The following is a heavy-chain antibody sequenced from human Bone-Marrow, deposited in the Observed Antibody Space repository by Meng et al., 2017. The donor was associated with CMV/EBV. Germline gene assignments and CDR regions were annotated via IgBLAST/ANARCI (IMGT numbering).Heavy chain of an antibody. CDR2: IYPGDSDT. CDR3: ARLGGEYYSGRGGTSGCFDY. CDR1: GYSFTSYW. Sequence: GESLKISCKGSGYSFTSYWIGWVRQMPGKGLEWMGIIYPGDSDTRYSPSFQGQVTISAAKSISTAYLQWSSLKASDTAMYYCARLGGEYYSGRGGTSGCFDYWGQGTLVTVSS. V-gene: IGHV5-51*01. D-gene: IGHD2/OR15-2a*01. J-gene: IGHJ4*02.